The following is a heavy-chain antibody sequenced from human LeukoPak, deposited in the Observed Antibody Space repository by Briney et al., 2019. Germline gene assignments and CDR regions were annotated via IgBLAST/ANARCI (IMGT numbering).Heavy chain of an antibody. CDR3: ARDAYGSGSYSD. V-gene: IGHV4-59*11. Sequence: SETLSLTCTVSGGSISSHYWSWIRQPPGKGLEWIGYIYYSGSTNYNPSLKSRVTISVDTSKNQFSLKLSSVTAADTAVYYCARDAYGSGSYSDWGQGTLVTVSS. D-gene: IGHD3-10*01. J-gene: IGHJ4*02. CDR2: IYYSGST. CDR1: GGSISSHY.